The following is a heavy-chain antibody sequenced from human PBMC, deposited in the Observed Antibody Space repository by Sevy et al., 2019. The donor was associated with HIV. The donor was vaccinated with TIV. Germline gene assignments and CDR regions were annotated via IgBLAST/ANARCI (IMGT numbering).Heavy chain of an antibody. D-gene: IGHD3-22*01. V-gene: IGHV3-21*01. Sequence: GGSLRLSCAASGFTFSSYSMNWVRQAPGKGLEWVSSISSSSSYIYYADSVKGRFTISRDNTKNSLYLQMNSLRAEDTAVYYCARVWVSYYYDSSGLLDYWGQGTLVTVSS. J-gene: IGHJ4*02. CDR1: GFTFSSYS. CDR2: ISSSSSYI. CDR3: ARVWVSYYYDSSGLLDY.